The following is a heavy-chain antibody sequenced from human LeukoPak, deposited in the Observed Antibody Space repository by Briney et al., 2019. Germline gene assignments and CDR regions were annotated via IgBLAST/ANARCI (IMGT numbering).Heavy chain of an antibody. V-gene: IGHV3-74*01. CDR2: IKSDGSST. D-gene: IGHD1-1*01. J-gene: IGHJ4*02. CDR1: GFTSSSYW. CDR3: ASLGTGTTIY. Sequence: GGSLTLSCAASGFTSSSYWMHWVHHAPENGLVWVSRIKSDGSSTSYAEYVKGRFTITRDNAKNTLYLQMNSLRAEETAVYYCASLGTGTTIYWGQGTLVTVSS.